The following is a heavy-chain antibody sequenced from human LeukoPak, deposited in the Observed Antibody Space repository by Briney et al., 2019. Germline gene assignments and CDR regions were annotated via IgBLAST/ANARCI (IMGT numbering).Heavy chain of an antibody. J-gene: IGHJ4*02. Sequence: PGRSLRLSCAASGFTFNNYAMHWVRQAPGEGLAWVALISSDESNKYYADSVKGRFTISRDNSMNTLYLQMNSLRADDTAVYYCATDYSYGSGSYYNRFDNWGQGTLVTVSS. CDR2: ISSDESNK. D-gene: IGHD3-10*01. CDR3: ATDYSYGSGSYYNRFDN. CDR1: GFTFNNYA. V-gene: IGHV3-30*03.